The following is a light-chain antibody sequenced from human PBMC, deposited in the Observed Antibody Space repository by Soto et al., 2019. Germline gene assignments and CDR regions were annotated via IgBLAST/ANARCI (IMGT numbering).Light chain of an antibody. CDR2: NND. J-gene: IGLJ2*01. CDR3: SAWDGSLNAIL. CDR1: SSNIGSNI. Sequence: QSVLSQPPSASGTPGQRVTISCSGRSSNIGSNIVNWYQQLPGTAPKLLIYNNDRRPSGVPDRFSGSNSGTSASLAIRGLQSEDEADYYCSAWDGSLNAILFGGGTKLTVL. V-gene: IGLV1-44*01.